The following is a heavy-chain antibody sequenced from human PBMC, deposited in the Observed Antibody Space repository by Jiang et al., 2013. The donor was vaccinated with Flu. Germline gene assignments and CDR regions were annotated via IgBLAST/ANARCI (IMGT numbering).Heavy chain of an antibody. CDR1: GSVSSGSYY. D-gene: IGHD3-10*01. CDR3: ARSVVRGVYYFDY. V-gene: IGHV4-61*01. Sequence: GSVSSGSYYWSWIRQPPGKGLEWIGYIYYSGSTNYNPSLKSRVTISVDTSKNQFSLKLSSVTAADTAVYYCARSVVRGVYYFDYWGQGTLVTVSS. J-gene: IGHJ4*02. CDR2: IYYSGST.